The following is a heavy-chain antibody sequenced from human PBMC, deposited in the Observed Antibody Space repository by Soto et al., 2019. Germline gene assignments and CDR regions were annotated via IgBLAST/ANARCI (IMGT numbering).Heavy chain of an antibody. V-gene: IGHV4-34*01. J-gene: IGHJ4*02. Sequence: PSETLSLTCAVYGDSFSGYYWSWIRQPPGKGLEWIGEISHSGDTSYNPSLKSRVTISVDTSKNQFSLRLTSVTAADTAVYYCARGYYESSDYFVGSPIFDYWGQGSLVTVSS. CDR3: ARGYYESSDYFVGSPIFDY. CDR1: GDSFSGYY. CDR2: ISHSGDT. D-gene: IGHD3-22*01.